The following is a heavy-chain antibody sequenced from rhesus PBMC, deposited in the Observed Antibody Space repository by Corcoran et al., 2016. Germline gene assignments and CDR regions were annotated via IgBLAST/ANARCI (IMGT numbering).Heavy chain of an antibody. CDR3: AGPGDLTGYYYLDY. D-gene: IGHD7-45*01. CDR2: IHGSASST. CDR1: GGSISNNY. V-gene: IGHV4-169*01. J-gene: IGHJ4*01. Sequence: QLQLQESGPGLVKASETLSVTCAVSGGSISNNYWTWIRQAPGEGLEWIGYIHGSASSTNYNPSLKSRVTLSVDTSKNHLSLNLVSATAADTAVYYCAGPGDLTGYYYLDYWGQGVLVIVSS.